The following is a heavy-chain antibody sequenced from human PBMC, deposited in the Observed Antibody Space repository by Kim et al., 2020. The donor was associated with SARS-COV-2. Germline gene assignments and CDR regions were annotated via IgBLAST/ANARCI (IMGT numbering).Heavy chain of an antibody. V-gene: IGHV3-7*03. Sequence: DSVNGRFTISRDNTTNSLYLQMNSLRAEDTAVYFCAREGATVTARAFDIWGQGTMVTVSS. CDR3: AREGATVTARAFDI. J-gene: IGHJ3*02. D-gene: IGHD4-17*01.